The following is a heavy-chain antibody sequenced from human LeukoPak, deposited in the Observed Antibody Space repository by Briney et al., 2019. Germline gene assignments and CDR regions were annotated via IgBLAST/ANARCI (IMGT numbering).Heavy chain of an antibody. D-gene: IGHD6-25*01. CDR2: ISGSGSII. Sequence: GGSLRLSCEASGLFFSSYEMNWVRQAPGKGLEWVSYISGSGSIISYADSVKGRFSISRDNTKNSLFLQMNSLTVDDTAIYYCATDSGHYYYGMDVWGQGTTVTVSS. V-gene: IGHV3-48*03. CDR3: ATDSGHYYYGMDV. CDR1: GLFFSSYE. J-gene: IGHJ6*02.